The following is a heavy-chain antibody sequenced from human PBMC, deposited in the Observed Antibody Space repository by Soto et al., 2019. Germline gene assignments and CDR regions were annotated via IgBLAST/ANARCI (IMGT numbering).Heavy chain of an antibody. D-gene: IGHD3-22*01. CDR3: ATSRGNYYDSSGYPQYFQH. Sequence: SETLSLTCTVSGGSISSYYWSWIRQPPGKGLEWIGYIYYSGSTNYNPSLKSRVTISVDTSKNQFSLKLSSVTAADTAVYYCATSRGNYYDSSGYPQYFQHWGQGTLVTVSP. J-gene: IGHJ1*01. V-gene: IGHV4-59*01. CDR2: IYYSGST. CDR1: GGSISSYY.